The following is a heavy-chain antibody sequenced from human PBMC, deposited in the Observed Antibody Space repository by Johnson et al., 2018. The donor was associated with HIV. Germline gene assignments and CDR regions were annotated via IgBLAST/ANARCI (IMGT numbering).Heavy chain of an antibody. CDR3: ARVRDGRENAFNI. D-gene: IGHD1-26*01. J-gene: IGHJ3*02. CDR1: GFTFSSYA. Sequence: VQLVESGGGVVQPGRSLRLSCAASGFTFSSYAMHWVRQAPGKGLELVAVISYDGSNKYYADSVKGRFTISRDNSKNTLYLQMNSLRAEDTAVYYCARVRDGRENAFNIWGQGTMVTVSS. CDR2: ISYDGSNK. V-gene: IGHV3-30*14.